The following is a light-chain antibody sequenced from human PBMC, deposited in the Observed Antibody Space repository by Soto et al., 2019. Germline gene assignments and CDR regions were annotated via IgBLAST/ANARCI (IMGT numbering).Light chain of an antibody. CDR3: QQYNSYSRT. CDR1: QSISSW. J-gene: IGKJ1*01. V-gene: IGKV1-5*01. CDR2: DAS. Sequence: IQMTQSPSPLSASVGNRVTITCRASQSISSWLAWYQQKPGKAPKLLIYDASSLESGVPSRFSGSGSGTEFTLTISSLQPDDFATYYCQQYNSYSRTFGHGTKVDI.